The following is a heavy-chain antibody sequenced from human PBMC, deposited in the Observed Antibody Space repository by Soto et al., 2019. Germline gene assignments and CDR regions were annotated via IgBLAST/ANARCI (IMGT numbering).Heavy chain of an antibody. CDR1: GFTFSSYG. CDR3: ARESNKQQLLSFDY. Sequence: QVQLVESGGGVVQPARSLRLSCAASGFTFSSYGMHWVRQAPGKGLERVAVIWYDGSNKYYADSVKGRFTISRDNSKNTMYLQMNSPRAADTAVYYCARESNKQQLLSFDYWGQGTLVTVSS. V-gene: IGHV3-33*01. J-gene: IGHJ4*02. CDR2: IWYDGSNK. D-gene: IGHD6-13*01.